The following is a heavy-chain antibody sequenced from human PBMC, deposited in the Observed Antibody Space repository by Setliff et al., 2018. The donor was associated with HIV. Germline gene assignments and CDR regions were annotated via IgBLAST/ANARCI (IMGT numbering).Heavy chain of an antibody. V-gene: IGHV1-18*01. CDR1: GYKFNIFG. Sequence: GASVKVSCKTSGYKFNIFGVSWVRQAPGQGLEWMGWISGNNRITYYAQNFQSRVTLTTDTSTSTSNMELRSLRSDDTAVYYCARGKVLRGNILYYWGQGTLVTVSS. CDR3: ARGKVLRGNILYY. J-gene: IGHJ4*02. CDR2: ISGNNRIT. D-gene: IGHD2-8*01.